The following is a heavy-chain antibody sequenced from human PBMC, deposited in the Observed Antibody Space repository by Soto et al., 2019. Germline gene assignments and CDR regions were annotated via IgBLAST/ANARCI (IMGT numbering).Heavy chain of an antibody. Sequence: GGSLRLSCAASGFTFSSYGMHWVRQAPGKGLEWVAVISYDGSNKYYADSVKGRFTISRDNSKNTLYLQMNSLRAEDTAVYYCASNHLYSSSWYPYYYYGMDVWGQGTTVTVSS. CDR3: ASNHLYSSSWYPYYYYGMDV. J-gene: IGHJ6*02. CDR2: ISYDGSNK. V-gene: IGHV3-30*03. CDR1: GFTFSSYG. D-gene: IGHD6-13*01.